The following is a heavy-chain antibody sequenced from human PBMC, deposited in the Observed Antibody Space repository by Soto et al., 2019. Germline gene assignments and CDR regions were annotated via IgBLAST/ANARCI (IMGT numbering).Heavy chain of an antibody. J-gene: IGHJ4*02. Sequence: QVQLVQSGAEVKKPGASVKVSCKASGYTFTSYGISWVRQAPGQGLEWMGWISAYNGNTNYAQKLQGRVTMTTDTSTSTAYMELRSLRSDDTSVYYCARDTKAPRIAARPLDYWGQGTLVTVSS. CDR1: GYTFTSYG. CDR2: ISAYNGNT. CDR3: ARDTKAPRIAARPLDY. V-gene: IGHV1-18*04. D-gene: IGHD6-13*01.